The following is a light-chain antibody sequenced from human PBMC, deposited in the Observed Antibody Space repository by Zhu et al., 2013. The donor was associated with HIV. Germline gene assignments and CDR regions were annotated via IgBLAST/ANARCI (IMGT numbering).Light chain of an antibody. CDR3: QQYGSSPVT. J-gene: IGKJ4*01. Sequence: EIVMTQSPATLSVSPGETATLSCRASQSVSSSLGWYQQKPGQAPRLLIYGASSRATGIPDRFSGSGSGTDFTLTISRLEPEDFAVYYCQQYGSSPVTFGGGTKVEDQT. V-gene: IGKV3-20*01. CDR2: GAS. CDR1: QSVSSS.